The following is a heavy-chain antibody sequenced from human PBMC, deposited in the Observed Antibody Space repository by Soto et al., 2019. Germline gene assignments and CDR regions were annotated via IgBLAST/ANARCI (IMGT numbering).Heavy chain of an antibody. Sequence: GLDLEWLAVIYFNEDRRYSPSLRNRLTITKDTSKNQVVLAMTNMDPVDTATYYCIYRRAAYDYHGLDVWGQGTTVTVSS. CDR2: IYFNEDR. J-gene: IGHJ6*02. CDR3: IYRRAAYDYHGLDV. V-gene: IGHV2-5*01. D-gene: IGHD6-13*01.